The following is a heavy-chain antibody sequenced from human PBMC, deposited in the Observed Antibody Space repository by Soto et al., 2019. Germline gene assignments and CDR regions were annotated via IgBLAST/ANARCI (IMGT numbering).Heavy chain of an antibody. J-gene: IGHJ5*02. CDR2: IYYIGST. CDR1: GGAISSGGYY. V-gene: IGHV4-31*01. Sequence: PSETLYLTCTVSGGAISSGGYYWNWIRQHPGKGQEWIGYIYYIGSTYYNPSLKSLVTISLDTSKNQFSLRLSSVTAADTAVYYCARSVFPWGQGTLVTVSS. CDR3: ARSVFP.